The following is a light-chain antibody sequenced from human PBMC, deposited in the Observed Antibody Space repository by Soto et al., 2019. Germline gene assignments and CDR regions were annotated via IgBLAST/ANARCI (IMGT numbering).Light chain of an antibody. J-gene: IGKJ2*01. CDR2: ATS. CDR3: QHSFSTPPEYT. V-gene: IGKV1-39*01. CDR1: QSAVSY. Sequence: DIQLTQSPSSLSASVGDRVTITCRASQSAVSYLNWYQQKPGKGPNLLIYATSNLQNGVPSRFSGSGSGTHLTLTISSLQPEDFATYYCQHSFSTPPEYTFGQGTKLETK.